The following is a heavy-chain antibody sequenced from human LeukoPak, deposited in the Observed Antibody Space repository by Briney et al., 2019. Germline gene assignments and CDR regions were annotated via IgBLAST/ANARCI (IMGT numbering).Heavy chain of an antibody. D-gene: IGHD7-27*01. CDR2: IWYDGSNK. Sequence: GRSLRLSCAASGFTFSSYGMHWVRQAPGKGLEWVAVIWYDGSNKYYADSVKGRFTISRDNSKNTLYLQMTSLRAEDTAVYYCARARNWGSGDYFDSWGQGTLVTVSS. J-gene: IGHJ4*02. V-gene: IGHV3-33*01. CDR1: GFTFSSYG. CDR3: ARARNWGSGDYFDS.